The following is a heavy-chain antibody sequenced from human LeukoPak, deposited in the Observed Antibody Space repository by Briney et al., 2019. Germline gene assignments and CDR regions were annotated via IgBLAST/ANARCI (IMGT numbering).Heavy chain of an antibody. CDR2: IYYSGST. CDR3: ASSDSSSVDY. V-gene: IGHV4-31*03. D-gene: IGHD6-6*01. J-gene: IGHJ4*02. CDR1: GGSISSGDYY. Sequence: SETLSLTCTVSGGSISSGDYYWSWIRQHPGKGLEWIGYIYYSGSTYYNPSLKSRVTISVDTSKNQFSLKLSSVTAADTAVYYCASSDSSSVDYWGQGTLVTVSS.